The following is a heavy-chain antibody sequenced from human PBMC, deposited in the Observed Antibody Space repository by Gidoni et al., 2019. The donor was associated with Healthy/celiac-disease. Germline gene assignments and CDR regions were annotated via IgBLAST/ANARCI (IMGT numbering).Heavy chain of an antibody. D-gene: IGHD3-3*01. CDR2: IYYSGST. Sequence: WIRQPPPGKGLEWIGSIYYSGSTYYNPSLKSRVTISVDTSKNQFSLKLSSVTAADTAVYYCATQYYDFWSGYKPDAFDIWGQGTMVTVSS. J-gene: IGHJ3*02. V-gene: IGHV4-39*01. CDR3: ATQYYDFWSGYKPDAFDI.